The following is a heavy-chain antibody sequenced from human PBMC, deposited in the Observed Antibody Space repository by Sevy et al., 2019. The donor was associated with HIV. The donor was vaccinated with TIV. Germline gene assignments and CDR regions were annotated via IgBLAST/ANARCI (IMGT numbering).Heavy chain of an antibody. D-gene: IGHD3-22*01. Sequence: GGSLRLSCAASGFTFNSYWMSWVRQAPGKGLEWVSKISTSGKSTFYADSVEGRVTISRDNTKNSVFLETNNLRVEDTAVYYCLRSGGAYDAGFDPWGQGTLVTVSS. CDR1: GFTFNSYW. CDR2: ISTSGKST. J-gene: IGHJ5*02. V-gene: IGHV3-48*03. CDR3: LRSGGAYDAGFDP.